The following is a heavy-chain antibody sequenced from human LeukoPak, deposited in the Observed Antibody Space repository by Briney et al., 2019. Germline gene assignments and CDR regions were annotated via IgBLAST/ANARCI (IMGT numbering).Heavy chain of an antibody. CDR2: IYTSGST. V-gene: IGHV4-4*07. CDR3: ARYYSDRNPYYSYHYMDV. Sequence: SETLSLTCTVSGGSISSFYCSWIRQPAGKGLEWIGRIYTSGSTKYNPSLKSRVTMSVDTSKNQFSLKLSSVTAADTAVYYCARYYSDRNPYYSYHYMDVWGKGTTVTVSS. D-gene: IGHD3-22*01. J-gene: IGHJ6*03. CDR1: GGSISSFY.